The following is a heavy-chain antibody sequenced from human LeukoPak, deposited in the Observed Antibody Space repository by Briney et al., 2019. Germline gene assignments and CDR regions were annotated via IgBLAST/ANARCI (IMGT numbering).Heavy chain of an antibody. CDR2: FYYSGNT. CDR1: GDSISTSSYY. Sequence: PSETLSLTCTVSGDSISTSSYYWGWIRQPPEKGLEWIGSFYYSGNTYYNPSLKSRVTISVDTSKNHFSLELTSVTAADMAVYYCARLSPGGRPIWGQGTMVTVSS. CDR3: ARLSPGGRPI. D-gene: IGHD3-10*01. V-gene: IGHV4-39*02. J-gene: IGHJ3*02.